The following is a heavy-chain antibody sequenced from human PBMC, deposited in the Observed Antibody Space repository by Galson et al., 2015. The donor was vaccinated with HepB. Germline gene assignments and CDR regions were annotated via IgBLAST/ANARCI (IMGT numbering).Heavy chain of an antibody. D-gene: IGHD2-2*01. V-gene: IGHV3-30*04. CDR2: ISYDGSNK. CDR1: GFTFSSYA. J-gene: IGHJ6*02. CDR3: ARERGRIPLDIVVVPAAKGPANYYYYGMDV. Sequence: SLRLSCAASGFTFSSYAMHWVRQAPGKGLEWVAVISYDGSNKYYADSVKGRFTISRDNSKNTLYLQMNSLRAEDTAVYYCARERGRIPLDIVVVPAAKGPANYYYYGMDVWGQGTTVTVSS.